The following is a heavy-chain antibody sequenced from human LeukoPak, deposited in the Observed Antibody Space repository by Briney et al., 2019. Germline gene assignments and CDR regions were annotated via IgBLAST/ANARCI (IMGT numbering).Heavy chain of an antibody. V-gene: IGHV3-48*01. CDR3: AISLYYYDSSGGC. CDR2: ISSSSSTI. D-gene: IGHD3-22*01. J-gene: IGHJ4*02. Sequence: GGSLRLSCAASGFTFSSYSMNWVRQAPGKGLEWVSYISSSSSTIYYADSVKGRFTISRDNVKNSLYLQMNSLRAEDTAVYYCAISLYYYDSSGGCWGQGTLVTVSS. CDR1: GFTFSSYS.